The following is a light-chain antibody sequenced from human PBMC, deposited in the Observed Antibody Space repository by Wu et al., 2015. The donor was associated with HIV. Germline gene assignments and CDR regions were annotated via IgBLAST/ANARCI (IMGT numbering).Light chain of an antibody. V-gene: IGKV1-9*01. J-gene: IGKJ5*01. CDR2: DAS. Sequence: GDRVTITCRASQDIVTYVAWYQQTPGTAPRVLIYDASTLQVGVSSRFSGSGSGTEFTLSINGLQREDFAIYYCQQLNSFPLTLGQGTRLEI. CDR1: QDIVTY. CDR3: QQLNSFPLT.